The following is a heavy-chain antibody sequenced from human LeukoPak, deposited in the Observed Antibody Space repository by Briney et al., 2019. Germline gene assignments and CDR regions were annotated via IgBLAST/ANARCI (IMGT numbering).Heavy chain of an antibody. D-gene: IGHD3-16*01. CDR1: GFTFSSYG. Sequence: GGSLRLSCAASGFTFSSYGMHWVRQAPGKGLKWVAVISYDGSNKYYADSVKGRFTISRDNSKNTLCLQMNSLRAEDTAVYYCAKGGYAFDIWGQGTMVTVSS. V-gene: IGHV3-30*18. CDR2: ISYDGSNK. J-gene: IGHJ3*02. CDR3: AKGGYAFDI.